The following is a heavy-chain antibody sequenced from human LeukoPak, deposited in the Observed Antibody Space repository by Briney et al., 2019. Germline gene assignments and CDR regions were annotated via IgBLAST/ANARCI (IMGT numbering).Heavy chain of an antibody. V-gene: IGHV3-30-3*01. Sequence: GRSLRLSCAASGFTFSSYAMHWVRQAPGKGLEWVAVISYDGSNKYYADSVKGRFTISRDNSKNTLYLQMNSLRAEDTAVYYCARARGIVGARRHFDYWGQGTLVTVSS. J-gene: IGHJ4*02. CDR1: GFTFSSYA. CDR2: ISYDGSNK. D-gene: IGHD1-26*01. CDR3: ARARGIVGARRHFDY.